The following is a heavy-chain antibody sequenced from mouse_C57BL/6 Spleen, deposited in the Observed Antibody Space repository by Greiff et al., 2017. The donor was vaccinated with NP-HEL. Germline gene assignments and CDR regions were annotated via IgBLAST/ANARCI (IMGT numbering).Heavy chain of an antibody. V-gene: IGHV1-22*01. CDR3: ARRERLGDFDY. CDR1: GYTFTDYN. CDR2: INPNNGGT. J-gene: IGHJ2*01. Sequence: VHVKQSGPELVKPGASVKMSCKASGYTFTDYNMHWVKQSHGKSLEWIGYINPNNGGTSYNQKFKGKATLTVNKSSSTAYMELRSLTSEDSAVYYCARRERLGDFDYWGQGTTLTVSS.